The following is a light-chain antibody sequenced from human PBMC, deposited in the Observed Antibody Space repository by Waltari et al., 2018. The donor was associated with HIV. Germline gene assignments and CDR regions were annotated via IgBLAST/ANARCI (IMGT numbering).Light chain of an antibody. Sequence: EIVLTQSPVTLSLSPGERATLSCRASPSVSSSYLAWYQQKPGQAPRLLIYGASSRATGIPDRFSGSGSGTDFTLTISRLEPEDFAVYYCQQYGSSPYTFGQGTKLEIK. V-gene: IGKV3-20*01. CDR3: QQYGSSPYT. J-gene: IGKJ2*01. CDR1: PSVSSSY. CDR2: GAS.